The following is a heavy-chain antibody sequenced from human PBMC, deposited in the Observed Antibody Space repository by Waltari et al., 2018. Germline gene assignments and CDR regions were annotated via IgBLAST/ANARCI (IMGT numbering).Heavy chain of an antibody. CDR3: ARGLMVRGAIDP. J-gene: IGHJ5*02. D-gene: IGHD3-10*01. CDR2: INHSGST. CDR1: GGSFSGYY. Sequence: QVQLQQWGAGLLKPSETLSLTCAVYGGSFSGYYWSWIRQPPGKGLEWIGEINHSGSTNYNPSLKSRVTISVDTAKNQFSLKLSSVTAADTAVYYCARGLMVRGAIDPWGQGTLVTVSS. V-gene: IGHV4-34*01.